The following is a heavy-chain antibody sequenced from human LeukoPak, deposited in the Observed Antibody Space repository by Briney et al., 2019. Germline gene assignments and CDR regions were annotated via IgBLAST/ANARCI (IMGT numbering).Heavy chain of an antibody. V-gene: IGHV4-31*03. D-gene: IGHD1-26*01. CDR3: ARAARATTFDY. Sequence: SETLSLTCTVSGGSISSGVYYWSWIRQYPGKGLEWIGYIYYSGSTYYNPSLKSRVTISVDTSKNQFSLKLSSVTAADTAVYYCARAARATTFDYWGQGTLVTVSS. CDR1: GGSISSGVYY. J-gene: IGHJ4*02. CDR2: IYYSGST.